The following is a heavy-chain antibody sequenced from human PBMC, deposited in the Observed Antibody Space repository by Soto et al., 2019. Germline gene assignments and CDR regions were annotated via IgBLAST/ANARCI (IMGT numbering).Heavy chain of an antibody. D-gene: IGHD5-12*01. Sequence: SETLSLTCAVYGGSFSGYYGSWIRQPPGKGLEWIGEMNHSGSTNYNPSLKSRVTISVDTSKNQFSLKLSSVTAADTAVYYCARGRGVATGYWGQGTLVTVSS. CDR2: MNHSGST. J-gene: IGHJ4*02. V-gene: IGHV4-34*01. CDR3: ARGRGVATGY. CDR1: GGSFSGYY.